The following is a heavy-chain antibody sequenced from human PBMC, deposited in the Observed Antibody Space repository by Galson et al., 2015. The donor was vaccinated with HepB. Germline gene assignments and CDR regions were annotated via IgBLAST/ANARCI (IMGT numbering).Heavy chain of an antibody. V-gene: IGHV3-21*01. CDR3: ARDVTYYDILTGYSAWGYYFDY. CDR1: GFTFSSYN. D-gene: IGHD3-9*01. CDR2: ISGSGDYS. J-gene: IGHJ4*02. Sequence: SLRLSCAASGFTFSSYNMYWVRQAPGRGLEWVSSISGSGDYSYYADSVRGRFTISRDNAENSLSLQMNSLRAEDTAVYYCARDVTYYDILTGYSAWGYYFDYWGQGTLVTVSS.